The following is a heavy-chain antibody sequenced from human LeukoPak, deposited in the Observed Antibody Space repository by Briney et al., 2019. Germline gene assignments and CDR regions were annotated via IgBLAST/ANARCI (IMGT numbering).Heavy chain of an antibody. CDR3: ARADDILTGYGPTDY. V-gene: IGHV3-33*01. Sequence: GESLRLSCAASGFTFSSYGMHWVRQAPGKGLEWVAVIWYDGSNKYYADSVKGRFTISRDNSKNTLYLQMNSLRAEDTAVYYCARADDILTGYGPTDYWGQGTLVTVSS. CDR1: GFTFSSYG. CDR2: IWYDGSNK. D-gene: IGHD3-9*01. J-gene: IGHJ4*02.